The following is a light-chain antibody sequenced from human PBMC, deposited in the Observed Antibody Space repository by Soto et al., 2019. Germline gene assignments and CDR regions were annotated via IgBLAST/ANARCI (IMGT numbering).Light chain of an antibody. V-gene: IGKV3-15*01. CDR3: QQYYTWPPAIT. J-gene: IGKJ5*01. CDR2: GAS. Sequence: EIVMTQSPATLSVSPGERVTLSCRASQIVSSNLAWYQQKPGQAPRLLIYGASTRATGIPGRFSGSGSGTEFTLTISSLQSEDFAVYYCQQYYTWPPAITFGQGTRLEIK. CDR1: QIVSSN.